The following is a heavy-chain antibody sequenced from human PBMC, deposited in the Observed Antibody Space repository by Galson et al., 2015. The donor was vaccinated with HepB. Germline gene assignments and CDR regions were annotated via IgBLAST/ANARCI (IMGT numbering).Heavy chain of an antibody. CDR3: ARGYCSSIRCHANWFDP. CDR1: GLTFSSYW. V-gene: IGHV3-7*01. J-gene: IGHJ5*02. CDR2: IKQDGSEK. Sequence: SLRLSCAASGLTFSSYWMSWLRQAPGKGLEWVANIKQDGSEKYYVDSVKGRFTTSRDNAKNSLYLQMTSLRAEDTAVYYCARGYCSSIRCHANWFDPWGQGTLVTVSS. D-gene: IGHD2-2*01.